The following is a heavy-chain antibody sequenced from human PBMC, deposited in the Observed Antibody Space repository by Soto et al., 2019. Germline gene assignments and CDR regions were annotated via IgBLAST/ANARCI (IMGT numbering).Heavy chain of an antibody. D-gene: IGHD2-15*01. CDR2: INPNSGGT. CDR3: ARAPRYCSGGSCSSYYFDY. Sequence: SVKVSCKASGYTFAGYYMHWGRQAPVQGLEWMGWINPNSGGTNYAQKFQGWVTMTRDTSISTAYMELSRLSSDDTAVYYCARAPRYCSGGSCSSYYFDYWGQGTLVTVSS. J-gene: IGHJ4*02. V-gene: IGHV1-2*04. CDR1: GYTFAGYY.